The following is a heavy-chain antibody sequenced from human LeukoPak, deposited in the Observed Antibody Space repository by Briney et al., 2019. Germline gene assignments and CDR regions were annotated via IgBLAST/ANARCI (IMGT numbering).Heavy chain of an antibody. CDR2: IWYDGSNE. D-gene: IGHD3-3*01. Sequence: GRSLRLSCAASGFTFSNYGMHWVRQAPGKGLEWVAVIWYDGSNEYYGDSVKGRFIISRDNSRNTLYLQMSSLRAEDTAVYYCVRDLHHNDFWSGYWLDAFDSWGEGTKVFVSS. CDR3: VRDLHHNDFWSGYWLDAFDS. V-gene: IGHV3-33*01. J-gene: IGHJ3*02. CDR1: GFTFSNYG.